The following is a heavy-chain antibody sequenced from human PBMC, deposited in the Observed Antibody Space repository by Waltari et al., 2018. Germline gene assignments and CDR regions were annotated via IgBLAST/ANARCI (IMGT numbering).Heavy chain of an antibody. J-gene: IGHJ6*02. CDR2: INHRGRT. Sequence: QVQLQQWGAGLLKPSETLSLTCAVYGGSFSGYYWSWIRQPPGKGLEGIGEINHRGRTNYNPALKRRVTISVDTSKNQFSLQLSSVTAADTAVYYCTRRLGSGSYYTFNYYYGMDVWGQGTTVTVSS. D-gene: IGHD3-10*01. CDR3: TRRLGSGSYYTFNYYYGMDV. V-gene: IGHV4-34*01. CDR1: GGSFSGYY.